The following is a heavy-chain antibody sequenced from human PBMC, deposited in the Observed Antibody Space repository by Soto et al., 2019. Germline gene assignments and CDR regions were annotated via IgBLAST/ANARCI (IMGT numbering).Heavy chain of an antibody. CDR3: ARDKLLWFGELLKSPPRVLSWFDP. V-gene: IGHV3-30-3*01. D-gene: IGHD3-10*01. Sequence: QVQLVESGGGVVQPGRSLRLSCAASGFTFSSYAMHWVRQAPGKGLEWVAVISYDGSNKYYADSVKGRFTISRDNSKNSLDLQMNSLRAEDTAVYYCARDKLLWFGELLKSPPRVLSWFDPWGQGTLVTVSS. CDR2: ISYDGSNK. J-gene: IGHJ5*02. CDR1: GFTFSSYA.